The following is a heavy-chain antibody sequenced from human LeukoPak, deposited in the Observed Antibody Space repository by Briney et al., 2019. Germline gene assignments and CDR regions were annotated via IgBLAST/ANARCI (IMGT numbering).Heavy chain of an antibody. CDR3: ARVGYSRQYDY. CDR1: GFTFSSYD. J-gene: IGHJ4*02. CDR2: IGTAGDT. Sequence: GGSLRLSCAASGFTFSSYDMHWVRQATGKGLEWVSAIGTAGDTYYPGSVKGRFTISRENAKNSLYLQMYSLRAGDTAVYYCARVGYSRQYDYWGQGTLVTVSS. V-gene: IGHV3-13*01. D-gene: IGHD1-26*01.